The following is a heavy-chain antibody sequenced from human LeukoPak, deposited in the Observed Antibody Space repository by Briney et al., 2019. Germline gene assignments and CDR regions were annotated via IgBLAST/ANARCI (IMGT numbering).Heavy chain of an antibody. Sequence: ASVKVSCKASGYTFTGYYMHWVRQAPGQGLEWMGWINPNSGGTNYAQKFQGRVTMTRDTSISTAYMELSRLRSDDTAVYYCARAYDFWSLDAFDIWGQGTMVTVSS. V-gene: IGHV1-2*02. CDR2: INPNSGGT. CDR3: ARAYDFWSLDAFDI. J-gene: IGHJ3*02. CDR1: GYTFTGYY. D-gene: IGHD3-3*01.